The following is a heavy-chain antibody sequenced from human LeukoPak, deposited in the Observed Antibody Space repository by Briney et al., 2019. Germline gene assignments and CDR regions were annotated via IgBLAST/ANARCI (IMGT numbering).Heavy chain of an antibody. CDR3: ARDIRKFWSGSTYYYGMDV. J-gene: IGHJ6*02. D-gene: IGHD3-3*01. CDR2: ISYDGSNK. CDR1: GFTFSSYA. V-gene: IGHV3-30-3*01. Sequence: PGGSLRLPCAAPGFTFSSYAMHWVRQAPGKGLEWVAVISYDGSNKYYADSVKGRFTISRDNSKNTLYLQMNSLRAEDTAVYYCARDIRKFWSGSTYYYGMDVWGQGTTVTVSS.